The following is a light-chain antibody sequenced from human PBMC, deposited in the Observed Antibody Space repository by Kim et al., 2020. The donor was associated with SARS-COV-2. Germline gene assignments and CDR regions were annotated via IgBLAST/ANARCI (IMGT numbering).Light chain of an antibody. CDR2: KDS. CDR3: QSADSSGAL. Sequence: SYELTQQPSVSVSPGQTARITCSGDALPKQYAYWYQQKAGQAPVVVIYKDSERPSGIPERISGSTSGTTVTLTISGVQAEDEADYYCQSADSSGALFGRGTQLTVL. J-gene: IGLJ2*01. V-gene: IGLV3-25*03. CDR1: ALPKQY.